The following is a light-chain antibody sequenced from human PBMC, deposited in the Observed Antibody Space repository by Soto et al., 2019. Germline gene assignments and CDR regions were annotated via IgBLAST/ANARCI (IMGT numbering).Light chain of an antibody. Sequence: QSALTQPASVSGSPGQSITISCTGTSSDVGSYNIVSWYQQHPDKAPQLIIFEATQRPSGVSSRFSGSKSGNTASLTISGLQAEDEADYYCCSYAGSSTLYVFGTGTKVTVL. CDR2: EAT. CDR3: CSYAGSSTLYV. J-gene: IGLJ1*01. V-gene: IGLV2-23*01. CDR1: SSDVGSYNI.